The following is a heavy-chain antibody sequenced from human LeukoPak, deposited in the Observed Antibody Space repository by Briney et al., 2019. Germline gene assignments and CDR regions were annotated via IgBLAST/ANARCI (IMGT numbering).Heavy chain of an antibody. CDR2: INHSGST. Sequence: SLTCAAYCGSSSGYYWCWSRQPPGPRVEWMGEINHSGSTNYNQYLKSRVTISVDTSKNQTYLKLRTVSAADTAVYYWEADHYDILTGTFDPWGQGTLVTVSA. D-gene: IGHD3-9*01. CDR1: CGSSSGYY. CDR3: EADHYDILTGTFDP. J-gene: IGHJ5*02. V-gene: IGHV4-34*01.